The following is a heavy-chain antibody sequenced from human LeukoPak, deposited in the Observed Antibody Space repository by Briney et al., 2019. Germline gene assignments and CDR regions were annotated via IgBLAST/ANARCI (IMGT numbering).Heavy chain of an antibody. CDR2: IYSGGST. CDR1: GFTVSSNY. Sequence: PGGSLRLSCAASGFTVSSNYMSWVRQAPGKGLEWVSVIYSGGSTYYADSVKGRFTISRDNSKNTLYLQMNSLRAEDTAVYYCARDNSGSTPSDAFDIWGQGTMVTVSS. CDR3: ARDNSGSTPSDAFDI. J-gene: IGHJ3*02. V-gene: IGHV3-66*01. D-gene: IGHD1-26*01.